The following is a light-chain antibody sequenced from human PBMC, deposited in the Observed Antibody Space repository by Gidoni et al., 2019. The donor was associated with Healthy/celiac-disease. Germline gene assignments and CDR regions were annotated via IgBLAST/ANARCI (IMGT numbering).Light chain of an antibody. Sequence: DIKMTRSPSSLSASVGDRVTITCRASQSISSYLNWYQQKPGKAPKLLIHAASSLQSGVPSRFSGSGSGTDFTLTISSLQPEDFATYYCQQSYSTPRTFGQGTKLEIK. CDR3: QQSYSTPRT. J-gene: IGKJ2*01. CDR2: AAS. V-gene: IGKV1-39*01. CDR1: QSISSY.